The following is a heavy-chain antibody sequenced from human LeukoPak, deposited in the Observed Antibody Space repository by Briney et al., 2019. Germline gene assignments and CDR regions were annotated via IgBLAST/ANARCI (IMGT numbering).Heavy chain of an antibody. CDR1: GGSISSYY. J-gene: IGHJ5*02. D-gene: IGHD4-11*01. Sequence: SETLSLTCTVSGGSISSYYWSWIRQPPGKGLEWIGYIYYSGSTNYNPSPKSRVTISVDTSKNQFSLKLSSVTAADTAVYYCARVSSKPPHIWFDPWGQGTLVTVSS. V-gene: IGHV4-59*01. CDR2: IYYSGST. CDR3: ARVSSKPPHIWFDP.